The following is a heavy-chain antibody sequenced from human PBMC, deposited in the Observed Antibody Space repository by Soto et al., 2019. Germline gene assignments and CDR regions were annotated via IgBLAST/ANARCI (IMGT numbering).Heavy chain of an antibody. D-gene: IGHD4-4*01. CDR2: IRYSWNT. CDR3: GREHSDYERYYFDY. J-gene: IGHJ4*02. CDR1: GASFSSTSYY. Sequence: ETLSLTCTVSGASFSSTSYYWGWIRQPPGKGLEWIGNIRYSWNTYYNPSLKSRATVSLDTSKNQLSLKLTFVTAADTAVYYCGREHSDYERYYFDYWGQGTLVTVSS. V-gene: IGHV4-39*02.